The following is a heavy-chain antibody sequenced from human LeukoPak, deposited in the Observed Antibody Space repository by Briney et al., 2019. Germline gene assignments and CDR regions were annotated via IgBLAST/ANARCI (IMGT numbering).Heavy chain of an antibody. CDR1: GGSISSSNYY. CDR2: IYYSGIT. Sequence: PSETLSLTCTVSGGSISSSNYYWGWIRQPPGKGLEWIGIIYYSGITYYNPSLKSRVTISVDTSKSQFSLKLSSVTAADTAVYYCARISGTSWGWDYWGLGTLVTVSS. J-gene: IGHJ4*02. D-gene: IGHD1-26*01. V-gene: IGHV4-39*07. CDR3: ARISGTSWGWDY.